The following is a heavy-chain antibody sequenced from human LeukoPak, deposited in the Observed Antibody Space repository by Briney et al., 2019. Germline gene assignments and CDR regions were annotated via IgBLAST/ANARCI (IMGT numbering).Heavy chain of an antibody. CDR1: AGSISSYY. V-gene: IGHV4-4*07. D-gene: IGHD3-10*01. CDR2: IYTSGST. J-gene: IGHJ6*03. CDR3: ARDKYYYGSGTIYMDV. Sequence: PSETLSLTCTVSAGSISSYYWSWIRQPAGKGLEWIGRIYTSGSTNYNPSLKSRVAMSVDTSKNQFSLKLSSVTAADTAVYYCARDKYYYGSGTIYMDVWGKGTTVTISS.